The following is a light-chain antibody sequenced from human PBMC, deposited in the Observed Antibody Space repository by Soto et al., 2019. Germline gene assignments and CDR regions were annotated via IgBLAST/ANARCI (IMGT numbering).Light chain of an antibody. CDR3: QSYDSSLSGYVV. Sequence: QSVLTQPPSVSGAPGQRVTISCTGSSSNIGAGYDVHWYQQLPGTAPKLLIYGNSNRPSGVPDRFSGSKSGTSASLAITVLQAEDEADYYCQSYDSSLSGYVVFGGGTQLTV. CDR1: SSNIGAGYD. CDR2: GNS. V-gene: IGLV1-40*01. J-gene: IGLJ2*01.